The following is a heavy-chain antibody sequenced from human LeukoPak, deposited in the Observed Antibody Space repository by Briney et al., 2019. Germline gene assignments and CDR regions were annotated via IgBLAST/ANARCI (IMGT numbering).Heavy chain of an antibody. CDR1: GFSFNWYW. D-gene: IGHD3-22*01. CDR3: ARADRSYESSGRDAFDI. V-gene: IGHV3-7*01. Sequence: GGSLRLSCTAPGFSFNWYWMNWVRQAPGKGLEWVANIEQDGSEKNYVDSVKGRFTMSRDNARKSVYLQMDNLRAEDTAVYHCARADRSYESSGRDAFDIWGQGTMVTVSS. CDR2: IEQDGSEK. J-gene: IGHJ3*02.